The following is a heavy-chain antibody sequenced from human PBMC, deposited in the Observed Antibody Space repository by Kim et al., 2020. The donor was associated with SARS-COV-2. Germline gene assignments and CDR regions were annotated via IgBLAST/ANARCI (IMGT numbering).Heavy chain of an antibody. CDR1: GYTFTSYG. Sequence: ASVKVSCKASGYTFTSYGISWVRQAPGQGLEWMGWISAYNGNTNYAQKLQGRVTMTTDTSTSTAYMELRSLRSDDTAVYYCARDPPPIRRYNWHDVHAPFDNWGQGTLVTVSS. CDR3: ARDPPPIRRYNWHDVHAPFDN. D-gene: IGHD1-1*01. J-gene: IGHJ4*02. V-gene: IGHV1-18*01. CDR2: ISAYNGNT.